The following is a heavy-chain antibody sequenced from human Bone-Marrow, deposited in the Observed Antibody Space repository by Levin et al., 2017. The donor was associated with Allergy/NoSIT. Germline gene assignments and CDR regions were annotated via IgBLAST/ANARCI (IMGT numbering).Heavy chain of an antibody. Sequence: GSLRLSCTVSGGSVSSGSYYWSWIRQPPGKGLEWIGYIYYSGSTNYNPSLKSRATIPVDTSKPPSSLKPSSVTATDTALYGCARVTYDYDNSGYRHPYYIDCWGQGTLVTVAA. CDR3: ARVTYDYDNSGYRHPYYIDC. V-gene: IGHV4-61*01. D-gene: IGHD3-22*01. J-gene: IGHJ4*02. CDR1: GGSVSSGSYY. CDR2: IYYSGST.